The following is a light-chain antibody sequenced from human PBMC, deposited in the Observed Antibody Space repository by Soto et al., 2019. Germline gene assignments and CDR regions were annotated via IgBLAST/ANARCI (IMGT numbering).Light chain of an antibody. J-gene: IGKJ1*01. CDR3: QQYNSYSS. CDR2: KAS. Sequence: DIQMTQSPSTLSASVGDRVTITCRASQSISSWLAWYQQKPGKAPKLLIYKASSLESGVPSRFSGSGSGTEFTLTISSLPPDDFATYYGQQYNSYSSFGQGTKVEIK. V-gene: IGKV1-5*03. CDR1: QSISSW.